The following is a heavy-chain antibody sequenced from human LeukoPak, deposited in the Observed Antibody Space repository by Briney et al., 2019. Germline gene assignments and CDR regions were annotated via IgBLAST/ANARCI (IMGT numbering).Heavy chain of an antibody. V-gene: IGHV4-61*02. J-gene: IGHJ3*02. Sequence: PSETLSLTCTVSGGSTSSGSYYWSWIRQPAGKGLEWIGRIYTSGSTNYNPSLKSRVTISVDTSKNQCPLKLSSLTAAGTAVYYCARGDFWSGYRHAFDIWGQGTMVTVSS. CDR3: ARGDFWSGYRHAFDI. CDR2: IYTSGST. D-gene: IGHD3-3*01. CDR1: GGSTSSGSYY.